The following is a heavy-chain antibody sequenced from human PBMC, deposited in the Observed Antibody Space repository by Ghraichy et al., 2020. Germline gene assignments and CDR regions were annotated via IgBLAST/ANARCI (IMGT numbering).Heavy chain of an antibody. CDR1: GFTFTNYA. CDR2: IDGDST. V-gene: IGHV3-23*01. CDR3: ARDWSGTTCQSSGCLSY. J-gene: IGHJ4*02. D-gene: IGHD6-19*01. Sequence: GGSLRLSCAASGFTFTNYAMTWVRQAPGKRLEWVSSIDGDSTYSADSVKGRFTISRDNSNNIVFLQMNNLRAEDTAVYYCARDWSGTTCQSSGCLSYWGQGTLVTVSS.